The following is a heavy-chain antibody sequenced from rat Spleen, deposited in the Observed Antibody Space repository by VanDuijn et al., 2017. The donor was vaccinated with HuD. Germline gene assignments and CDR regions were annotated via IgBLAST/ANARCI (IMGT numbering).Heavy chain of an antibody. D-gene: IGHD1-5*01. V-gene: IGHV2-15*01. CDR3: TRDENRYNPYYVMDA. J-gene: IGHJ4*01. Sequence: QVQLKESGPGLVQPSQTLSLTCTVSGLSLTSNSVSWIRQPPGKGLEWIAEIWGGGSTFYNSVLKSRLSISRDTSKNQVFLKMNSLQTDDTGIYYCTRDENRYNPYYVMDAWGQGASVTVSP. CDR1: GLSLTSNS. CDR2: IWGGGST.